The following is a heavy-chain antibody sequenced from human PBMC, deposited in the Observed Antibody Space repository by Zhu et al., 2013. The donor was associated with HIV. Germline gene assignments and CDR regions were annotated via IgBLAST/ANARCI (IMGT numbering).Heavy chain of an antibody. CDR2: INGDGDKT. V-gene: IGHV3-74*01. D-gene: IGHD2-15*01. Sequence: EVQLVESGGGLVRPGGSLRLSCAASEFTFSDYWMHWVRQAPGKGLVWVSRINGDGDKTNYADSVQGRFTISRDNAKNTLYLQMNSLRAEDTAVYYCARGHCSGGSCYHNFDYWGQGTLVTVSS. CDR3: ARGHCSGGSCYHNFDY. CDR1: EFTFSDYW. J-gene: IGHJ4*02.